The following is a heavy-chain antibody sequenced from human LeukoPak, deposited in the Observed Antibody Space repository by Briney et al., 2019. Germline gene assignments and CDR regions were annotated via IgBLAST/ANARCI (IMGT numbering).Heavy chain of an antibody. D-gene: IGHD5-18*01. CDR1: GFXVSSNY. J-gene: IGHJ2*01. CDR2: IYSGGST. V-gene: IGHV3-53*01. Sequence: GGSLRLSCAASGFXVSSNYMSWVRQAPGKGLEWVSVIYSGGSTYYADSVKGRFTISRDNSKNTLFLQMNSLRAEDTAMYYCARDPGYSYGLWYFDLWGRGTLLTVSS. CDR3: ARDPGYSYGLWYFDL.